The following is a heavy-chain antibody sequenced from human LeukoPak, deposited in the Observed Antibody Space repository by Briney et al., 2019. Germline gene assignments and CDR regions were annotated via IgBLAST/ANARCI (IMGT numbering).Heavy chain of an antibody. Sequence: ASVTDSFKASVYTFTNYEINWVRQATGQGREWMGWMNPNSGDTGYAEKFQGRVTITRNTSISTAYMELNILRSEDTAVYYCARGLRRYCSSTSCPFDYWGQGTLVTVSS. CDR3: ARGLRRYCSSTSCPFDY. J-gene: IGHJ4*02. D-gene: IGHD2-2*01. CDR2: MNPNSGDT. V-gene: IGHV1-8*03. CDR1: VYTFTNYE.